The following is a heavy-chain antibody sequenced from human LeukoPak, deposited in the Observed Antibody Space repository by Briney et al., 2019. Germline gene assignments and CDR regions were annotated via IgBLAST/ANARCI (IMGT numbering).Heavy chain of an antibody. Sequence: GGSLRLSCAASGFTFSSYAMSWVRQAPGKGLEWVSAISHSGGTTYYGDSVKGRFTISRDNSKNTLYLQMNSLRAEDTAVYYCARGRNYYGSGSPQPHDYWGQGTLVTVSS. D-gene: IGHD3-10*01. CDR2: ISHSGGTT. CDR3: ARGRNYYGSGSPQPHDY. CDR1: GFTFSSYA. V-gene: IGHV3-23*01. J-gene: IGHJ4*02.